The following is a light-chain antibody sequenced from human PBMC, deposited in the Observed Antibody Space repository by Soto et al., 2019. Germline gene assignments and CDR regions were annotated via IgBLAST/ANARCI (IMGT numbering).Light chain of an antibody. CDR2: DAY. CDR3: QQYNSYPVT. Sequence: EIVMTQSPATLSVSLGERATLSCRASQSVGGYLAWYQQRPGQVPRLLIYDAYTRAAGVPARFSGSGSGTEFSLTISSLQSEDFATYYCQQYNSYPVTFGQGTRLEIK. J-gene: IGKJ5*01. CDR1: QSVGGY. V-gene: IGKV3-15*01.